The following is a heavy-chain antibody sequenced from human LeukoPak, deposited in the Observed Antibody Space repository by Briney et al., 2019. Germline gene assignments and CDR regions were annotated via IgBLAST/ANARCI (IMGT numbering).Heavy chain of an antibody. V-gene: IGHV1-8*01. J-gene: IGHJ4*02. CDR3: ARGRRITIFGVVTGIGNY. CDR2: MNPNSGNT. CDR1: GYTFTSYD. D-gene: IGHD3-3*01. Sequence: ASVKVSCKASGYTFTSYDINWVRQATGQGLEWMGWMNPNSGNTGYAQKFQGRVTMTRNTSISTAYMELSSLRSEDTAVYYCARGRRITIFGVVTGIGNYWGQGTLVTSPQ.